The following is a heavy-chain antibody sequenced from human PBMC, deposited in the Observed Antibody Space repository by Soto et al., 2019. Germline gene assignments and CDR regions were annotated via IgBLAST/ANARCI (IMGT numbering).Heavy chain of an antibody. D-gene: IGHD6-13*01. J-gene: IGHJ4*02. CDR2: IYYSGST. CDR3: AGGIAAAGNLVFDY. V-gene: IGHV4-59*12. CDR1: GGSISSYY. Sequence: SEILSLTCTVSGGSISSYYWSWIRQPPGKGLEWIGYIYYSGSTNYNPSLKSRVTISVDTSKNQFSLKLSSVTAADTAVYYCAGGIAAAGNLVFDYWGQGTLVTVSS.